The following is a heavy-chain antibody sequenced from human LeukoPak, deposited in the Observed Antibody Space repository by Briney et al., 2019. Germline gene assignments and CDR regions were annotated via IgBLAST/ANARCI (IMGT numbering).Heavy chain of an antibody. V-gene: IGHV3-15*01. CDR2: IKSKTDGGTT. D-gene: IGHD6-19*01. CDR1: GFTFSSYG. CDR3: TTDPTRSGWEYYFDY. Sequence: GGSLRLSCAASGFTFSSYGMSWVRQAPGKGLEWVGRIKSKTDGGTTDYAAPVKGRFTISRDDSKNTLYLQMNSLKTEDTAVYYCTTDPTRSGWEYYFDYWGQGTLVTVSS. J-gene: IGHJ4*02.